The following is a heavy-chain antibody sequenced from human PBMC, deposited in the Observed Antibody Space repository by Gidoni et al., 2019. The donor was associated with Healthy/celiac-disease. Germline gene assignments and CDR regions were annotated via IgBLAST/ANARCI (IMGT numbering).Heavy chain of an antibody. J-gene: IGHJ4*02. CDR2: IKSKTDGGTT. CDR3: TTLYYYDSSGYSYPFDY. Sequence: EVQLVASGGGLVKPGGSLRLSCAASGFTFSNAWMSWVRQAPGKGLEWVCRIKSKTDGGTTDYAAPVKGRFTISRDDSKNTLYLQMNSLKTEDTAVYYCTTLYYYDSSGYSYPFDYWGQGTLVTVSS. D-gene: IGHD3-22*01. CDR1: GFTFSNAW. V-gene: IGHV3-15*01.